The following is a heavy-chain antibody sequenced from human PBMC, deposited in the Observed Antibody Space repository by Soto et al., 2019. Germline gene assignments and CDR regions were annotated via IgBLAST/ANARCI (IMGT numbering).Heavy chain of an antibody. CDR2: IIPIFGTA. CDR1: GGTFSSYA. Sequence: SVKVSCKASGGTFSSYAISWVRQAPGQGLEWMGGIIPIFGTANYAQKFQGRVTITADESTITAYMELSSLRSEDTAVYYCARGAIFGVVTSSQYGMDVWGQGTTVTVSS. CDR3: ARGAIFGVVTSSQYGMDV. V-gene: IGHV1-69*13. J-gene: IGHJ6*02. D-gene: IGHD3-3*01.